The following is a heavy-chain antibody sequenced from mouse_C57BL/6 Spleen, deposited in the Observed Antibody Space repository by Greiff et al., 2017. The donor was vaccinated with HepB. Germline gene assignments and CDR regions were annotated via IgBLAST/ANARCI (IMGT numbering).Heavy chain of an antibody. CDR1: GFTFSDYG. V-gene: IGHV5-17*01. CDR3: ARPWDGAWFAY. J-gene: IGHJ3*01. Sequence: EVKLMESGGGLVKPGGSLKLSCAASGFTFSDYGMHWVRQAPEKGLEWVAYISSGSSTIYYADTVKGRFTISRDNAKNTLFLQMTSLRSEDTAMYYCARPWDGAWFAYWGQGTLVTVSA. D-gene: IGHD4-1*01. CDR2: ISSGSSTI.